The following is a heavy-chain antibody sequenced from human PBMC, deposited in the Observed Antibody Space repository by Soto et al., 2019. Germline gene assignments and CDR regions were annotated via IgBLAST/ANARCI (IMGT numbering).Heavy chain of an antibody. CDR1: GGSISDGAFY. D-gene: IGHD2-21*01. Sequence: SETLSLTCTVSGGSISDGAFYWGWIRQPPGKGLEWIGHIYDSGNTYNNPSLKSRLTISVDTSKNHFSLNLNSVTAADTAVYYCASGLSGDKVDQWGQGTLVTVSS. CDR2: IYDSGNT. V-gene: IGHV4-30-4*01. CDR3: ASGLSGDKVDQ. J-gene: IGHJ4*02.